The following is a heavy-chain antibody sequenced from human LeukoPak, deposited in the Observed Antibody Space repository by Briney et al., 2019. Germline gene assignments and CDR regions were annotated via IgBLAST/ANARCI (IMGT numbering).Heavy chain of an antibody. D-gene: IGHD3-22*01. V-gene: IGHV4-59*01. Sequence: KPSETLSLTCTVSGGSISSYYWSWLRQPPGKGLEWIGYIYYSGSTNYNPSLKSRATISVDTSKNQFSLKLSSVTAADTAVYYCASGGYYDSSGYYIVQFDYWGQGTLVTVSS. CDR2: IYYSGST. CDR3: ASGGYYDSSGYYIVQFDY. J-gene: IGHJ4*02. CDR1: GGSISSYY.